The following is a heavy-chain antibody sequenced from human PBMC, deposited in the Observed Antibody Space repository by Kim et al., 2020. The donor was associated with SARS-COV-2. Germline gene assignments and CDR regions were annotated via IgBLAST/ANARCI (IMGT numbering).Heavy chain of an antibody. CDR1: GFTFSSYG. CDR2: ISYDGSNK. D-gene: IGHD2-15*01. J-gene: IGHJ4*02. V-gene: IGHV3-30*18. CDR3: AKTVLRGYCSGGSCLLYFDY. Sequence: GGSLRLSCAASGFTFSSYGMHWVRQAPGKGLEWVAIISYDGSNKYYADSVKGRFTISRDNSTHTLYLQMNSLRAEDTAVYYCAKTVLRGYCSGGSCLLYFDYWGQGALVTGSA.